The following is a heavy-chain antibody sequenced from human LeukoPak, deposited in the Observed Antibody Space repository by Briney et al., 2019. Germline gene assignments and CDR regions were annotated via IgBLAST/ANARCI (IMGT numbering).Heavy chain of an antibody. Sequence: GGSLRLSCAASGFAFTDYAISWVRQAPGKGLKWVSAISSSGDKTYYADSVKGRFAISRDNSKNTLYPQINSLRAEDTAVYYCAKEDKTVSTPYVDYWGPGTLVTVSS. CDR1: GFAFTDYA. D-gene: IGHD5/OR15-5a*01. J-gene: IGHJ4*02. CDR3: AKEDKTVSTPYVDY. V-gene: IGHV3-23*01. CDR2: ISSSGDKT.